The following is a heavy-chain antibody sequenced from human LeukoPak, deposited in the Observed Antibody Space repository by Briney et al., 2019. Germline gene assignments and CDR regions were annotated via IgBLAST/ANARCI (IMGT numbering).Heavy chain of an antibody. V-gene: IGHV4-59*01. J-gene: IGHJ4*02. CDR1: GDSISTYY. D-gene: IGHD5-18*01. CDR2: IYYSGST. Sequence: SETLSLTCTVSGDSISTYYWSWIRQPPGKGLEWLGYIYYSGSTNYNPSLKSRVTISIDTSKNQFSLKLSSVTAADTAVYYCARGKYSYGSPSFDYWGQGTLVTVSS. CDR3: ARGKYSYGSPSFDY.